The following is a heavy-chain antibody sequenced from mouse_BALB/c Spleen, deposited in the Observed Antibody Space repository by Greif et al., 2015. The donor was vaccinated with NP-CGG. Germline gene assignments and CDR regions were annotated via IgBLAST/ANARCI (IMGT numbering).Heavy chain of an antibody. CDR2: IDPANGNS. CDR3: ALYYYGSSSFAY. D-gene: IGHD1-1*01. CDR1: GFNIKDTY. V-gene: IGHV14-3*02. Sequence: VQLQQPGAELVKPGASVKLSCTASGFNIKDTYLHWVKQRPDQGLEWIGRIDPANGNSKYDPKFQGKATITANTSSNTAYLQLSSLTSEDTAVYCCALYYYGSSSFAYWGQGTLVTVSA. J-gene: IGHJ3*01.